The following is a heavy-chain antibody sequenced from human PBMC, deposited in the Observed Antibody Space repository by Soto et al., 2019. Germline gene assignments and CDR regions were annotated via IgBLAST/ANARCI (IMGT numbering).Heavy chain of an antibody. CDR2: TSYGGST. CDR1: GGSINSGGYC. D-gene: IGHD5-18*01. Sequence: QVQLQESGPGLVKPSQTLSLTCTVSGGSINSGGYCWSWIRQHPGKGLDWIGCTSYGGSTSYIPSLKSRVTISVDTSKNQFSLKLTSVTAADTAVYYCSRGILVWGQGALITVSS. CDR3: SRGILV. J-gene: IGHJ4*02. V-gene: IGHV4-31*03.